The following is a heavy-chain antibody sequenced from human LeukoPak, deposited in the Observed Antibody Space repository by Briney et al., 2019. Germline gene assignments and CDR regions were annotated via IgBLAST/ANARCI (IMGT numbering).Heavy chain of an antibody. J-gene: IGHJ4*02. D-gene: IGHD2-15*01. V-gene: IGHV3-53*01. CDR3: AKGTKLAVAANNYFDY. CDR2: IYSGGNT. Sequence: GGSLRLSCAASGFTVSSSYMSWVRQAPGKGLECVSLIYSGGNTYYTDSVKGRFTISRDNSKNTLYLQMNSLRAEDTAVYYCAKGTKLAVAANNYFDYWGQGTLLTVSS. CDR1: GFTVSSSY.